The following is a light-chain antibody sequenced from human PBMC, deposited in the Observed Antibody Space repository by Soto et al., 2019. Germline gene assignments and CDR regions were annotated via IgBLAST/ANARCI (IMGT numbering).Light chain of an antibody. CDR2: EVS. J-gene: IGLJ2*01. V-gene: IGLV2-8*01. CDR1: SSYVGGYNY. CDR3: SSYAGSNNVV. Sequence: QSALTQPPSASGSPGQSVTISCTLTSSYVGGYNYVSWYQQHPGKAPKLMIYEVSKRPSGVPDRFSGSKSGNTASLTVSGLQAEDEADYYCSSYAGSNNVVFGGGTKLTVL.